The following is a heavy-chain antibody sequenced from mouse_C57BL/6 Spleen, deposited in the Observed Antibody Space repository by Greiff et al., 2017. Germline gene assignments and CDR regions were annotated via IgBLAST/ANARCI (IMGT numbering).Heavy chain of an antibody. V-gene: IGHV1-82*01. Sequence: QVQLQQSGPELVKPGASVKISCKASGYAFSSSWMNWVKQRPGKGLEWIGRIYPGDGDTNYNGKFKGKATLTADKSSSTAYMQLSSLTSEDSAVYFCASTWDGHYFDYWGQGTTLTVSS. J-gene: IGHJ2*01. CDR2: IYPGDGDT. CDR1: GYAFSSSW. D-gene: IGHD4-1*01. CDR3: ASTWDGHYFDY.